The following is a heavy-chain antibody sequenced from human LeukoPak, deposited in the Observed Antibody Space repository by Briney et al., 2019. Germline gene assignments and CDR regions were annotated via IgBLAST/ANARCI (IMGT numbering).Heavy chain of an antibody. Sequence: GESLKISCKGSGYSFTSYWIGWVRQMPGKGLEWMGIIYPGDSDTRYSPSFQGQVTISADKSISTAYLQWSSLKASDTAMYYCARGPPYTIFGVVTSWFDPWGQGTLVTVSS. V-gene: IGHV5-51*01. CDR3: ARGPPYTIFGVVTSWFDP. J-gene: IGHJ5*02. CDR2: IYPGDSDT. D-gene: IGHD3-3*01. CDR1: GYSFTSYW.